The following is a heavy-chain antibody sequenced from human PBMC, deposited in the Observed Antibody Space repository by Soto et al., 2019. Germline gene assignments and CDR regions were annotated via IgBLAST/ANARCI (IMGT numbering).Heavy chain of an antibody. V-gene: IGHV4-30-4*01. Sequence: QVQLEESGPGLVKPSQTLSLTCTVSGGSISSGDYYWSWIRQPPGKGLEWIGYIYYSGSAYYNPSLKSRVTISVDTSKNQFSLKLSSVTAADTAVYYCPRVGHINWFDPWGQGTLVTVSS. CDR2: IYYSGSA. CDR3: PRVGHINWFDP. J-gene: IGHJ5*02. D-gene: IGHD2-21*01. CDR1: GGSISSGDYY.